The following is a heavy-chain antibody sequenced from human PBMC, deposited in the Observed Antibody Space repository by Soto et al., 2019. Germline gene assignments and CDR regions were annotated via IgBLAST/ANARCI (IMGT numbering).Heavy chain of an antibody. CDR2: IFHGGST. CDR1: GGSFSGYY. J-gene: IGHJ4*02. D-gene: IGHD3-22*01. V-gene: IGHV4-34*12. CDR3: ARPHYDSNTFYFFFDY. Sequence: QVQVKQWGEGLLKPSETLSLTCAVYGGSFSGYYWSWIRQPPGKGLEWIGGIFHGGSTNYSPSLKRRVTISVDTSKNQFSLELRSVTAADTAVYYCARPHYDSNTFYFFFDYWGQGTLVTVSS.